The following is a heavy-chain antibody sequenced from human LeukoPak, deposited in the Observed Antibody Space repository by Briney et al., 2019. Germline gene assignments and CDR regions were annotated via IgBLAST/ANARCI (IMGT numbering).Heavy chain of an antibody. CDR2: ISYDGSNK. J-gene: IGHJ4*02. CDR3: AKSGIEAAGSLVYFDY. CDR1: GFTFSSYG. V-gene: IGHV3-30*18. Sequence: GGSLRLSRAASGFTFSSYGMHWVRQAPGKGLECVAIISYDGSNKYYTDSVKGRFTISRDNSKNTLYLQMNSLRAEDTAVYYCAKSGIEAAGSLVYFDYWGQGTLVTASS. D-gene: IGHD6-13*01.